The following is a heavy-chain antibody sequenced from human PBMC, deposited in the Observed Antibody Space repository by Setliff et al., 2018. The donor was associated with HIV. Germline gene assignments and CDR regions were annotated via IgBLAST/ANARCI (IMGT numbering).Heavy chain of an antibody. V-gene: IGHV4-61*09. Sequence: PSETLSLTCTVSGGSISSDSHYWNWIRQPAGKGLEWIGHIYTSGSINYNPSLKSRVTISVDTSKIQFSLKLSSVTAAGTAVYYCARSGYDPMPGAMAPILWYFDLWGRGTLVTVSS. CDR2: IYTSGSI. D-gene: IGHD5-12*01. CDR1: GGSISSDSHY. J-gene: IGHJ2*01. CDR3: ARSGYDPMPGAMAPILWYFDL.